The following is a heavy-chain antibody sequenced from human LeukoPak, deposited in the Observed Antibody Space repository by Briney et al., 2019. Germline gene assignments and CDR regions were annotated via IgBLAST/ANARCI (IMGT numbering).Heavy chain of an antibody. CDR2: ISSSSSYI. D-gene: IGHD3-22*01. V-gene: IGHV3-21*01. J-gene: IGHJ3*02. CDR3: ARMGVVIDAFDI. CDR1: GFTFSSYS. Sequence: GGSLRLSCAASGFTFSSYSMNWVRQAPGKGLGWVSSISSSSSYIYYADSVKGRFTISRDNAKNSLYLQMNSLRAEDTAVYYCARMGVVIDAFDIWGQGTMVTVSS.